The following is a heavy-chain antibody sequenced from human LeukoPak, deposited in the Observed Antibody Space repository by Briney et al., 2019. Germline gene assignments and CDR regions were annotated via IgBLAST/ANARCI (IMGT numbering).Heavy chain of an antibody. D-gene: IGHD2-2*01. V-gene: IGHV6-1*01. CDR1: GDSVSSNSAA. J-gene: IGHJ4*02. CDR2: TYYRSKWHN. CDR3: ARGGTGYCTSTSCYFDY. Sequence: SQTLSLTCAISGDSVSSNSAAWNWIRQSPSRGLEWLGRTYYRSKWHNDYAVSLRSRITINPDTSKNQFSLQLNSVTPEDTAVYYCARGGTGYCTSTSCYFDYWGQGTLVTVSS.